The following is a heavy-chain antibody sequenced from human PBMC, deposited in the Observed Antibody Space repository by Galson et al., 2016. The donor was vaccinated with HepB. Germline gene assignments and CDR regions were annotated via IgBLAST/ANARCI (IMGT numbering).Heavy chain of an antibody. CDR2: ISGSGGST. D-gene: IGHD3-3*01. V-gene: IGHV3-23*01. J-gene: IGHJ6*02. CDR3: AKDLGFLEWLFFDSYYYYGMDV. Sequence: LRLSCAASGFTFSSYAMSWVRQAPGKGLEWVPAISGSGGSTYYADSVKGRFTISRDNSKNTLYLQMNSLRAEDTAVYYCAKDLGFLEWLFFDSYYYYGMDVWGQGTTVTVSS. CDR1: GFTFSSYA.